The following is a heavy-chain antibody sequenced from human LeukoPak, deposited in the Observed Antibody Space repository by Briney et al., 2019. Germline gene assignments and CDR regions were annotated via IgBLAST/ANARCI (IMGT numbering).Heavy chain of an antibody. CDR3: ARDSGPVDTAMALDY. CDR2: ISSSGSTI. D-gene: IGHD5-18*01. J-gene: IGHJ4*02. Sequence: SGGSLRLSCAASGFTFSSYEMNWVRQAPGKGLEWVSYISSSGSTIYYADSVKGRFTISRDNAKNSLYLQMNSLRAEDTAVYYCARDSGPVDTAMALDYWGQGTLVTVPS. CDR1: GFTFSSYE. V-gene: IGHV3-48*03.